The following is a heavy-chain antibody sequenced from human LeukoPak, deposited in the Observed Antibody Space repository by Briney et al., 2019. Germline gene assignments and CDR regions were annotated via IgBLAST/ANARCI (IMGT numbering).Heavy chain of an antibody. Sequence: SETLSLTCTVSGGSISSSSYYWGWIRQPPVKGLEWIGTVYYSGSAYYNPSLKSRVAISADMSTKQISLKLTSVTGADTAVYYCAGERGEEYSSGWYKTNFFDKWGQGIRVTVSS. V-gene: IGHV4-39*07. CDR1: GGSISSSSYY. CDR3: AGERGEEYSSGWYKTNFFDK. D-gene: IGHD6-19*01. CDR2: VYYSGSA. J-gene: IGHJ4*02.